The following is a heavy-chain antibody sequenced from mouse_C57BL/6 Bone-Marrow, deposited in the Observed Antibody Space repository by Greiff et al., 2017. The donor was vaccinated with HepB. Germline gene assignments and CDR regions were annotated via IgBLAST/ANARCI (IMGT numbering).Heavy chain of an antibody. CDR1: GYAFTNYL. J-gene: IGHJ3*01. CDR2: INPGSGGT. CDR3: AQTGFAY. Sequence: VQGVESGAELVRPGTSVKVSCKASGYAFTNYLIEWVKQRPGQGLEWIGVINPGSGGTNYNEKFKGKATLTADKSSSTAYMQLSSLTSEDSAVYFCAQTGFAYWGQGTLVTVSA. V-gene: IGHV1-54*01.